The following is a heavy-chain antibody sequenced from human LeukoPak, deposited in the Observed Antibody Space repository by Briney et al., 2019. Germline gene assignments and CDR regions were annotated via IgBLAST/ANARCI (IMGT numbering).Heavy chain of an antibody. CDR1: LGSISSYY. J-gene: IGHJ6*02. V-gene: IGHV4-59*01. Sequence: PETLSLTCTISLGSISSYYWSWIRHTPEKGLEXXXXXXYRGNTNYNPSLNSRVTISIDTSKSLVSLKLNSVTAADTAVYYCARVEVGAANRQWYGMDVWGQGTTVTVSS. D-gene: IGHD2-15*01. CDR2: XXYRGNT. CDR3: ARVEVGAANRQWYGMDV.